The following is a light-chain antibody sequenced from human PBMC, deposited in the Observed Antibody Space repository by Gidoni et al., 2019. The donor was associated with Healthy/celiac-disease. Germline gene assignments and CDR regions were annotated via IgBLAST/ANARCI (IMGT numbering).Light chain of an antibody. Sequence: IQLTQSPSSLSADVGDRVTITCRASQGISSYLAWYQQKPGKAPNLLIYAASTLQSGVPSRFSGSGSGTDFTLTISSLQPEDFATYYCQQLNSYPPTFGQGTKVEIK. V-gene: IGKV1-9*01. CDR1: QGISSY. CDR3: QQLNSYPPT. J-gene: IGKJ1*01. CDR2: AAS.